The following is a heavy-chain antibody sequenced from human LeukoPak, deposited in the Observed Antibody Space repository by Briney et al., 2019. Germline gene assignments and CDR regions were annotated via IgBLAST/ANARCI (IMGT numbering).Heavy chain of an antibody. J-gene: IGHJ4*02. V-gene: IGHV5-51*01. CDR1: GYSFTSYW. CDR3: ARQEYSSSVPDY. D-gene: IGHD2/OR15-2a*01. Sequence: GESLKISCKGSGYSFTSYWIAWVRQMPGKGLEWMGIIYPDDSDTRYSPSFQGQVTMSADKSISTAYLRWSSLKASDTAMYFCARQEYSSSVPDYWGQGTLVTVSS. CDR2: IYPDDSDT.